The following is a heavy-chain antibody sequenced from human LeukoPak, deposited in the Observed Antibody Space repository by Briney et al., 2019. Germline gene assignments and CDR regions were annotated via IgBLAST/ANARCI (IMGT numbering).Heavy chain of an antibody. CDR2: IYHSGSP. V-gene: IGHV4-38-2*02. D-gene: IGHD2-2*01. J-gene: IGHJ4*02. CDR3: ARVDKPVPGGTLGY. CDR1: GYSISSGYY. Sequence: SETLSLTCTVSGYSISSGYYWGGIRPPPGKGLEWIGSIYHSGSPYYNPSLKSRVTISVDTSKNQFSLKLSSVTAAHTAVYYCARVDKPVPGGTLGYGGQGTLVTVSS.